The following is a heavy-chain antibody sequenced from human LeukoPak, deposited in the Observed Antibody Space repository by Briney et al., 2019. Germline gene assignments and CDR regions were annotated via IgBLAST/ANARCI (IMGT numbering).Heavy chain of an antibody. V-gene: IGHV3-23*01. J-gene: IGHJ3*02. D-gene: IGHD6-13*01. CDR3: AKSVGGSSWEIDAFDI. Sequence: PGGSLRLSCAASGFTFSTYAMSWVRQAAGKGLEWVSLISGSGGGTYYADSVKGRFTISRDNSKNTLYLQMNSLRAEDTAVYYCAKSVGGSSWEIDAFDIWGQGTMVTVSS. CDR2: ISGSGGGT. CDR1: GFTFSTYA.